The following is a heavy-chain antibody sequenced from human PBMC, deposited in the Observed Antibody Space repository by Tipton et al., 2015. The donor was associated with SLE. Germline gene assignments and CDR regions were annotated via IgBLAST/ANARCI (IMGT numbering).Heavy chain of an antibody. V-gene: IGHV4-31*03. CDR1: GGPIRYGGYY. CDR3: ATSRVWGVVTPYFHH. Sequence: TLSLTCSVSGGPIRYGGYYWNYIRQFPGKGLEWIGHISDRGTTYYNPSLQSRVTISSDTSKNQFSLKLTSVTAADTALYFYATSRVWGVVTPYFHHWGQGTLVTVSS. J-gene: IGHJ1*01. CDR2: ISDRGTT. D-gene: IGHD3-10*01.